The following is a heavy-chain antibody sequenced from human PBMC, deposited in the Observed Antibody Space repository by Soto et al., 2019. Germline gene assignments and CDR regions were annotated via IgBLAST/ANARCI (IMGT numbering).Heavy chain of an antibody. CDR3: ARSHDVLGAFDV. CDR2: IFHSGET. J-gene: IGHJ3*01. Sequence: QVQLQESGPGLVKPSETLSLTCTVSGASISSGDYYWSWIRKSPGKGLQWDGYIFHSGETNYPRSLESRLSISIVASKNPYSLDLYSVTAADSAVYFCARSHDVLGAFDVWGPGTVVTVSS. CDR1: GASISSGDYY. V-gene: IGHV4-30-4*08. D-gene: IGHD3-16*01.